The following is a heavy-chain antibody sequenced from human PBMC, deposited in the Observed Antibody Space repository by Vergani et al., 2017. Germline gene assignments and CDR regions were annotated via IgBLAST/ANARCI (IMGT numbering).Heavy chain of an antibody. Sequence: QMQLQESGPGLVKPSETLSLSCTVSGDSISTSSYAWGWIRQPPGKTLEWIGSIYYSGLTYYNPSLKSRVAISVDTSKNQFSLKVTSVTAADTAVYFCARQRPGSGWSPGDFDDWGQGILVTVSS. D-gene: IGHD6-19*01. CDR1: GDSISTSSYA. CDR2: IYYSGLT. J-gene: IGHJ4*02. CDR3: ARQRPGSGWSPGDFDD. V-gene: IGHV4-39*01.